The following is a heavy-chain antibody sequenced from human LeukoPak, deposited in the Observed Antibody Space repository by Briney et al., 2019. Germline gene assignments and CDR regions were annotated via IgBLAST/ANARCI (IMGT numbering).Heavy chain of an antibody. V-gene: IGHV3-30*18. CDR1: GFTFSSYG. CDR3: AKAGAPYDYVWGSYRYTGLEYYFDY. CDR2: ISYDGSNK. Sequence: PGRPLRLSCAASGFTFSSYGMHWVRQAPGKGLEWVAVISYDGSNKYYADSVKGRFTISRDNSKNTLYLQMNSLRAEDTAVYYCAKAGAPYDYVWGSYRYTGLEYYFDYWGQGTLVTVSS. D-gene: IGHD3-16*02. J-gene: IGHJ4*02.